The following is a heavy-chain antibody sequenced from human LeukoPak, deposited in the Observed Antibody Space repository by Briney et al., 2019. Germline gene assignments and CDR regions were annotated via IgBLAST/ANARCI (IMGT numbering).Heavy chain of an antibody. CDR3: AKDLYGGGWYNYFDH. Sequence: GRSLRLSCAASGFSCSNYGMHWVRQAPGKGLEWVAMISYDGKSQHYGDSVKGRFTISRDNSKNTVYLQMNSLRPEDSAMYYCAKDLYGGGWYNYFDHWGQGTQVTVSS. CDR2: ISYDGKSQ. D-gene: IGHD6-19*01. CDR1: GFSCSNYG. J-gene: IGHJ5*02. V-gene: IGHV3-30*18.